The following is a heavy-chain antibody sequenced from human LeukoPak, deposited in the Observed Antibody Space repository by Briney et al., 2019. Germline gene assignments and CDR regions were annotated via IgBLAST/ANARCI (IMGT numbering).Heavy chain of an antibody. CDR1: GGPYSGYY. V-gene: IGHV4-34*01. CDR2: INHWGST. D-gene: IGHD3-22*01. CDR3: ARGARYYYDSSGYYAPFDY. Sequence: SDTLSLTCAVYGGPYSGYYWIWMREPPGKGLEWIGEINHWGSTNYNPSLKGRVTISVGTSKNQFSLKLSSVTAADTAVYYCARGARYYYDSSGYYAPFDYWGQGTLVTVSS. J-gene: IGHJ4*02.